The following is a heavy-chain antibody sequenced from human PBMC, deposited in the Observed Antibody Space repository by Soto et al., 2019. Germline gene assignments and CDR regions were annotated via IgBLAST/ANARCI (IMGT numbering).Heavy chain of an antibody. V-gene: IGHV3-74*01. D-gene: IGHD4-4*01. Sequence: EVQLVESGGGLVQPGGSLRLSCAASGFTFSNYWMHWVRQAPGKGLVWISRINTDGSTTSYADSVKGRFTISRDNAKNTLFLQMNSLSAEDTAVYYCARDLTTLGTPGDDFDYWGQGTLVTVSS. CDR2: INTDGSTT. J-gene: IGHJ4*02. CDR3: ARDLTTLGTPGDDFDY. CDR1: GFTFSNYW.